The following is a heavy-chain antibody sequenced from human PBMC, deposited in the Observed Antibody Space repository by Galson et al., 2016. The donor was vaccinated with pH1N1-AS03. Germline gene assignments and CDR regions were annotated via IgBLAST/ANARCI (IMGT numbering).Heavy chain of an antibody. CDR1: GGAIGSGCYY. CDR2: IYYSGSS. CDR3: AKQVYRGVWLLDS. J-gene: IGHJ4*02. Sequence: TLSLTCTVSGGAIGSGCYYWSWIRQHPGKGLEWIGYIYYSGSSYSNPSLKSRVTMSIDTSKSQFSLKLNSLTVADTAVYYCAKQVYRGVWLLDSWGQGTLVTVSS. D-gene: IGHD6-19*01. V-gene: IGHV4-31*03.